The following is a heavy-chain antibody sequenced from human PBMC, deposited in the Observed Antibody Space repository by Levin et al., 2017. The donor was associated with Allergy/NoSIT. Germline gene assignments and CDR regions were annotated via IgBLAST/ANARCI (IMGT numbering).Heavy chain of an antibody. D-gene: IGHD6-19*01. J-gene: IGHJ6*03. CDR2: ITSNGGST. Sequence: LSLTCAASGFTFSSYAMNWVRQAPGKGLEYVSAITSNGGSTYYGKSVNGRFTISRDNSKNTLYLQMGSLRAEDMAVYYCARGGSTWLASMDVWGKGTTVTVSS. CDR3: ARGGSTWLASMDV. CDR1: GFTFSSYA. V-gene: IGHV3-64*01.